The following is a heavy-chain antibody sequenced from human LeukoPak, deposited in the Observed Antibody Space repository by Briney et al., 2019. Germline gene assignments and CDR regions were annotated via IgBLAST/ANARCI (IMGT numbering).Heavy chain of an antibody. CDR2: ISYDGSNE. D-gene: IGHD2-2*01. CDR1: GFTFSSYA. CDR3: ARDDTDIVVVPAALYYYYYGMDV. J-gene: IGHJ6*02. V-gene: IGHV3-30*04. Sequence: GGSLRLSCAASGFTFSSYAMHWVRQAPGKGLEWVAVISYDGSNEYYADSVKGRFTISRDNSKNTLYLQMNSLRAEDTAVYYCARDDTDIVVVPAALYYYYYGMDVWGQGTTVTVSS.